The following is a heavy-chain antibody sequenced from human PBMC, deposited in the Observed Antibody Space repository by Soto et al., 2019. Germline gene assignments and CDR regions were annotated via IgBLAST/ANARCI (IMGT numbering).Heavy chain of an antibody. V-gene: IGHV3-9*01. CDR2: ISWNSATL. J-gene: IGHJ4*02. Sequence: GGSLRLSCVVSGFIFEDFAMNWVRQVPGKGLEWVSGISWNSATLAYADSVKGRFIVSRDNAKNILYLQMNSLRPEDAALYYCAKDVGSYYYGTSAYLYDYWGQGTLVTVSS. CDR3: AKDVGSYYYGTSAYLYDY. D-gene: IGHD3-10*01. CDR1: GFIFEDFA.